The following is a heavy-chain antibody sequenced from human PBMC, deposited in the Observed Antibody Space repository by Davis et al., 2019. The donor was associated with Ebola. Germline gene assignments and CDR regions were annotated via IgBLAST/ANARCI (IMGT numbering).Heavy chain of an antibody. CDR3: ARDPASGSYLDY. Sequence: ASVKVSCKASGYTFTSYGISWVRQAPGQGLEWMGWISAYNGNTNYAQKLQGRVTMTTDTSTSTVYMELSSLRSEDTAVYYCARDPASGSYLDYWGQGTLVTVSS. J-gene: IGHJ4*02. D-gene: IGHD1-26*01. CDR2: ISAYNGNT. V-gene: IGHV1-18*01. CDR1: GYTFTSYG.